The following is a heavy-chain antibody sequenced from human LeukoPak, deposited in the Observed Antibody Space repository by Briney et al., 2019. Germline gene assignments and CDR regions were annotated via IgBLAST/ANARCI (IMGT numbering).Heavy chain of an antibody. CDR1: GYTFTIYG. D-gene: IGHD5-18*01. CDR2: ISAYNGNT. V-gene: IGHV1-18*01. CDR3: ARVSAGASYGYKIDY. J-gene: IGHJ4*02. Sequence: ASVKVSCKASGYTFTIYGISWVRQAPGQGLEWMGWISAYNGNTNYAQKLQGRVTMTTDTSTSTAYMELRSLRSDDTAVYYCARVSAGASYGYKIDYWGQGTLVTVSS.